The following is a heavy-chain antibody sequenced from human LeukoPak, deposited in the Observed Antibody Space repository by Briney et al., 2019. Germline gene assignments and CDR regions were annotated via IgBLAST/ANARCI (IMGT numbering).Heavy chain of an antibody. V-gene: IGHV4-39*07. Sequence: PSETLSLTCTVSGGSISSNSLYWGWIRQPPGKGLEWIGSIYSSGSTYYNPSLKSRVTISVDKSKNQFSLILTSVTAADTAVYFCARGGDWMFDYWGQGNLVTVSS. CDR1: GGSISSNSLY. CDR3: ARGGDWMFDY. D-gene: IGHD3/OR15-3a*01. CDR2: IYSSGST. J-gene: IGHJ4*02.